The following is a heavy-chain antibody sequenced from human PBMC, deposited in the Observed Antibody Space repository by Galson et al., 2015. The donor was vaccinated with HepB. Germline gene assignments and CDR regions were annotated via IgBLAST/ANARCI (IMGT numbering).Heavy chain of an antibody. V-gene: IGHV1-3*01. Sequence: SVKVSCKASGYAFNNYIMHWVRQAPGQSFEWMGWISGGNGFTKYSQKSQGRVTVTRDTSATTVYMELTSLRSEDTAVYYCARDLVGSTDEFDYWGQGALVTVSS. D-gene: IGHD1-26*01. CDR3: ARDLVGSTDEFDY. CDR2: ISGGNGFT. J-gene: IGHJ4*02. CDR1: GYAFNNYI.